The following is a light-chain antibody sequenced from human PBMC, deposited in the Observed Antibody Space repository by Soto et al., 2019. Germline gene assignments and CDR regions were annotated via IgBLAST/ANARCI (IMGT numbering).Light chain of an antibody. CDR1: QSVTSTY. J-gene: IGKJ5*01. CDR2: DTS. V-gene: IGKV3-20*01. CDR3: QQYGTSPIT. Sequence: EIVLTQSPGTLSLSPGERATLSCRASQSVTSTYLAWYQQRPGQTPTLLISDTSIRATGIPDRFSGSGSGTDFTLAISRLEPEDFAVYYCQQYGTSPITFGQGTRLEIK.